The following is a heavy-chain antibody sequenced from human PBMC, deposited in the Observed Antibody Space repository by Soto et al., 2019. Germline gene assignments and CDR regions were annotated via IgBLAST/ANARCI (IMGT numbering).Heavy chain of an antibody. Sequence: SETLSLTCAVSGASIDNNGYSWTWIRQHPGKGLEWIGTNNNRGDTYYNPSLKSRLTISLDTSKNHFSRRLNAVTAADTAIYYCARGGSGWKALNWFDPWGQGTMVTVSS. CDR2: NNNRGDT. J-gene: IGHJ5*02. D-gene: IGHD6-19*01. CDR1: GASIDNNGYS. CDR3: ARGGSGWKALNWFDP. V-gene: IGHV4-31*11.